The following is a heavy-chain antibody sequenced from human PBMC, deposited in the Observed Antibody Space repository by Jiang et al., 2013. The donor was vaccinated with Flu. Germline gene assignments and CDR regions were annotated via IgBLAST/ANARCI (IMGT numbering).Heavy chain of an antibody. CDR2: IYYSGST. CDR3: ARALASGYCSGGSCYDWFDP. Sequence: LLKPSETLSLTCTVSGGSISSYYWSWIRQPPGKGLEWIGYIYYSGSTYYNPSLKSLVTISVDTSKNQFSLKLSSVTAADTAVYYCARALASGYCSGGSCYDWFDPWAREPWSPSPQ. J-gene: IGHJ5*02. CDR1: GGSISSYY. D-gene: IGHD2-15*01. V-gene: IGHV4-59*12.